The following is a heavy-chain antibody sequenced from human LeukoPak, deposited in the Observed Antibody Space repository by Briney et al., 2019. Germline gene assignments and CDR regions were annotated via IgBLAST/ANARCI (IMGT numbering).Heavy chain of an antibody. D-gene: IGHD2-2*01. CDR3: ASLVVPAARTNAFDI. Sequence: PSETLSLTCTVSGGSISSYYWSWIRQPPGKGLEWIGYIYYSGSTNYNPSLKSRVTISVDTSKNQFSLKLSSVTAADTAVYYCASLVVPAARTNAFDIWGQGTMVTVSS. J-gene: IGHJ3*02. CDR2: IYYSGST. CDR1: GGSISSYY. V-gene: IGHV4-59*01.